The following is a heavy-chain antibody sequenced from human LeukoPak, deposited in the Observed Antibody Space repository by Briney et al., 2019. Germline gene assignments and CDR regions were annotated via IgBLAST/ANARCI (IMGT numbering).Heavy chain of an antibody. CDR1: GGSISTYY. V-gene: IGHV4-59*01. D-gene: IGHD1-1*01. CDR3: ARVGDWNDLVY. Sequence: SETLSLTCTVSGGSISTYYWSWIRQPPGKGLEWIGYISYTVTTNYNPTLKSRVTISVDTSKNQFSLKLSSVTAADTAVYYCARVGDWNDLVYWGQGTLVTVSS. J-gene: IGHJ4*02. CDR2: ISYTVTT.